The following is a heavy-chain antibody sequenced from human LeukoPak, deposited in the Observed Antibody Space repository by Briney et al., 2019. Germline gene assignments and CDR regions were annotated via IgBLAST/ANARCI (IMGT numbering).Heavy chain of an antibody. Sequence: TSENLSLTCTVSGGSISSYYWSWIRQPPGKGLEWIGYIYYSGSTNYKPSLKSRVTISVDTSKNQFSLKLSSVTAADTAVYYCARGLLDGYTHPAAFDIWGQGTMVTVSS. CDR3: ARGLLDGYTHPAAFDI. CDR1: GGSISSYY. V-gene: IGHV4-59*01. CDR2: IYYSGST. J-gene: IGHJ3*02. D-gene: IGHD5-24*01.